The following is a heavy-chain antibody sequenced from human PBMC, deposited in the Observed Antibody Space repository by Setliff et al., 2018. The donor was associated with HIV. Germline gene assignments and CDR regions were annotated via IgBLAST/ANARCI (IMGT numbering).Heavy chain of an antibody. CDR2: FDTEDGET. CDR3: AIDVIGGWLRPMPDY. D-gene: IGHD5-12*01. J-gene: IGHJ4*02. Sequence: GASVKVSCKVSGYTLTEVSMHWVRQAHGLDWMGYFDTEDGETVYAQKFQGRVTMTEDTSTGTAYMELSGLRSEDTAVYYCAIDVIGGWLRPMPDYWGPGTLVTVSS. CDR1: GYTLTEVS. V-gene: IGHV1-24*01.